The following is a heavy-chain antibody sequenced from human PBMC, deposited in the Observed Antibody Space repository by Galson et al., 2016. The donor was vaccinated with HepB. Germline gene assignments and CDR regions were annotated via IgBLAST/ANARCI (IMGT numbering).Heavy chain of an antibody. CDR1: GGSFTGYY. V-gene: IGHV4-34*01. CDR2: AIHGGRT. Sequence: SETLSLTCAVSGGSFTGYYWSWIRQTPGKGLEWIGEAIHGGRTKYNPSLKSRVTITVDASNNQFSLKLDSVTAADTALYFCTRGGCSGGSCYWGGRSDFWGRGTLVTVSS. CDR3: TRGGCSGGSCYWGGRSDF. D-gene: IGHD2-15*01. J-gene: IGHJ4*02.